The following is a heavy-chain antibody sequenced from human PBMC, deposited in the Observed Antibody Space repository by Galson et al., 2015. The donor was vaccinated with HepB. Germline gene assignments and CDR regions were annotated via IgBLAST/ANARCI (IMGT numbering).Heavy chain of an antibody. Sequence: SVKVSCKASGYTFTIYGITWMRQAPGQGLEWMGWISPYSGDTNYTQKLQDRVTMTTDTSTNTAYMELRSLTFDDTAVYYCARDQGAYRTSSFRWFDPWGQGTLVTVSS. D-gene: IGHD6-6*01. CDR1: GYTFTIYG. CDR3: ARDQGAYRTSSFRWFDP. J-gene: IGHJ5*02. CDR2: ISPYSGDT. V-gene: IGHV1-18*01.